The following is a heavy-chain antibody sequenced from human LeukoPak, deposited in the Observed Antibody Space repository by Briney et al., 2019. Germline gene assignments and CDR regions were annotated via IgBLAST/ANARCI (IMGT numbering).Heavy chain of an antibody. J-gene: IGHJ4*02. V-gene: IGHV1-8*02. D-gene: IGHD3-22*01. CDR2: MNPNSGNT. CDR1: VCTFSSYA. CDR3: ARGRYYDLDY. Sequence: ASVKVSCKASVCTFSSYAISWVRQAPGQGLEWIGWMNPNSGNTGYAQKFQGRVTMTRNTSISTAYMELSSLRSEDTAVYYCARGRYYDLDYWGQGTLVTVSS.